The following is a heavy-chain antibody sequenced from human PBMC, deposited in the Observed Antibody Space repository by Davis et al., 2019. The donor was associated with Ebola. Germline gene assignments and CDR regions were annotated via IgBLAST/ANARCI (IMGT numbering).Heavy chain of an antibody. CDR3: ARRRGYSYGYLY. Sequence: SETLSLTCAVYGGSFSGYYWSWIRQPPGKGLEWIGEINHSGSTNYNPSLKRRVTISVDTSKNQFSLKLSSVTAADTAVYYCARRRGYSYGYLYWGQGTLVTVSS. V-gene: IGHV4-34*01. CDR2: INHSGST. J-gene: IGHJ4*02. D-gene: IGHD5-18*01. CDR1: GGSFSGYY.